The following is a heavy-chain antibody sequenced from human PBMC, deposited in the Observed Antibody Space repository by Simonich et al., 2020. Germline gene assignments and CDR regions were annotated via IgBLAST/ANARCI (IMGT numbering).Heavy chain of an antibody. CDR1: GYTFTGYY. CDR3: ARVPGIYYYYGMDV. V-gene: IGHV1-2*06. D-gene: IGHD3-10*01. CDR2: IHPNSGGT. Sequence: GAEVKKPGASVKVSCKASGYTFTGYYMHWVRQAPGQGLEWMGRIHPNSGGTNYAQKVQGRVTMTRDTSISTAYMELSRLRSDDTAVYYCARVPGIYYYYGMDVWGQGTTVTVSS. J-gene: IGHJ6*02.